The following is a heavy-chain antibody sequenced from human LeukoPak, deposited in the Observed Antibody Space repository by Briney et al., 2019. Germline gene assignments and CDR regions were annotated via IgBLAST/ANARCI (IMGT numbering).Heavy chain of an antibody. CDR3: ARDSSDPIMVRGVVWFDP. V-gene: IGHV1-46*01. CDR2: INPSGGST. CDR1: GYTFTSYY. Sequence: ASVEVSCKASGYTFTSYYMHWVRQAPGQGLEWMGIINPSGGSTSYAQKFQGRVTMTRDTSTSTVYMELSSLRSEDTAVYYCARDSSDPIMVRGVVWFDPWGQGTLVTVSS. J-gene: IGHJ5*02. D-gene: IGHD3-10*01.